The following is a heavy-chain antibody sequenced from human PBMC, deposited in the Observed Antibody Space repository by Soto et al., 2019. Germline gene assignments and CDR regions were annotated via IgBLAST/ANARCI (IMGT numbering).Heavy chain of an antibody. J-gene: IGHJ6*02. CDR1: GFTFSSYA. CDR3: AKVGYISSSFGMDV. D-gene: IGHD6-13*01. CDR2: ISGSGGST. V-gene: IGHV3-23*01. Sequence: GGSLRLSCAASGFTFSSYAMSWFRQAPGKGLEWVSAISGSGGSTYYADSVKGRFTISRDNSKNTLYLQMNSLRAEDTAVYYCAKVGYISSSFGMDVWGQGTTVTVSS.